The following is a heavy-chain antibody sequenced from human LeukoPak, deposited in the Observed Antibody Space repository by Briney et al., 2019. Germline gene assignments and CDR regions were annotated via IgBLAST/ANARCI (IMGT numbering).Heavy chain of an antibody. D-gene: IGHD1-26*01. Sequence: GRSLRLSCAASGFIFDDYAVHWVRQAPGKGLEWVSGISWNSGNIDYADSVKGRFSISRDNAKNSLYLQMNSLRPDDTALYYCAKEVELGYDQGAFDIWGQGTMVTVSS. CDR2: ISWNSGNI. CDR1: GFIFDDYA. CDR3: AKEVELGYDQGAFDI. V-gene: IGHV3-9*01. J-gene: IGHJ3*02.